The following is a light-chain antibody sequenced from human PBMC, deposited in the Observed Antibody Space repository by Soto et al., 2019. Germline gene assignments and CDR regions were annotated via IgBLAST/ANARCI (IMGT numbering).Light chain of an antibody. CDR1: QNINNW. V-gene: IGKV1-5*03. J-gene: IGKJ4*01. CDR3: QQYNSVSLLT. CDR2: KAS. Sequence: DIQMTQSPSTLSASLGDRVTITCRASQNINNWLAWYQQKPGKAPKLLIYKASTLESGVPSRFSGSGSGTEFTLTISSLQPDDFATYYCQQYNSVSLLTFGGGTKVDIK.